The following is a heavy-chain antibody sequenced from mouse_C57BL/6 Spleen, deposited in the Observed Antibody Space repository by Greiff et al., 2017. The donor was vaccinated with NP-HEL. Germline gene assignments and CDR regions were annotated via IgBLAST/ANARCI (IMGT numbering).Heavy chain of an antibody. CDR1: GYAFSSYW. CDR2: IYPGDGDT. CDR3: ARSYYGSSYVGY. J-gene: IGHJ2*01. D-gene: IGHD1-1*01. Sequence: QVQLQQSGAELVKPGASVKISCKASGYAFSSYWMNWVKQRPGKGLEWIGQIYPGDGDTNYNGKFKGKATLTADKSSSTAYMQLSSLTSEDSAVYCCARSYYGSSYVGYWGQGTTLTVSS. V-gene: IGHV1-80*01.